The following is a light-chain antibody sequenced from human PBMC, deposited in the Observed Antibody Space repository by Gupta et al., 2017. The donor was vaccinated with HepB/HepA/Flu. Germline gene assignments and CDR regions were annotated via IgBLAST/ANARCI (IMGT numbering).Light chain of an antibody. V-gene: IGKV3-11*01. CDR3: QQRSNWPPIT. CDR2: DAS. Sequence: EIVLTQSPATLSLSPGERATLSCRASQSVSSYLAWYQQKPGQAPRLLIYDASNRATVIPAMFSGSGSGTDFTLTSSSREPEDFAVYYCQQRSNWPPITFGRGTKVEIK. J-gene: IGKJ4*01. CDR1: QSVSSY.